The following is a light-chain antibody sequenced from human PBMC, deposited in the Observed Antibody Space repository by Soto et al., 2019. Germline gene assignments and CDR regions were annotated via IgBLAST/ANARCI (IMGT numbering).Light chain of an antibody. CDR2: GAS. CDR3: QQSYDHPLT. CDR1: QTISTN. V-gene: IGKV1-39*01. Sequence: DLQVTQSPSSLSASVGDRVSITCRASQTISTNVNWFQQKPGEVPKILIYGASTLQSGVPSRFSGSGSGTDFTLTISNLQPEDFATYYCQQSYDHPLTFGQGTRLEI. J-gene: IGKJ5*01.